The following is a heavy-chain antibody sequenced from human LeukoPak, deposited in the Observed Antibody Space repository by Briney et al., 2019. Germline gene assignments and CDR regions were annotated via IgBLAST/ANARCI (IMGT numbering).Heavy chain of an antibody. Sequence: SQTLSLTCTVSGGSINSGDYYWSWIRQPPGKGLEWIGYIYYSGSTYYNPSLKSRVTISVDTSKNQSSLQLSSATAADTAVYYCATERPEWGAYSLLEYYYMDVWGKGTTVTVSS. D-gene: IGHD1-1*01. J-gene: IGHJ6*03. CDR3: ATERPEWGAYSLLEYYYMDV. V-gene: IGHV4-30-4*08. CDR1: GGSINSGDYY. CDR2: IYYSGST.